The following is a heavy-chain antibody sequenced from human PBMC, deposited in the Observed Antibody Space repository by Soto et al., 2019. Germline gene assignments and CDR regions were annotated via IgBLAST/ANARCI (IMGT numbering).Heavy chain of an antibody. CDR3: ARSRQYYYDSSGSDAFDI. D-gene: IGHD3-22*01. CDR2: INPNCGGT. CDR1: GYTFTSYG. V-gene: IGHV1-2*04. J-gene: IGHJ3*02. Sequence: GASVKVSCKASGYTFTSYGISWVRQAPGQGLEWMGWINPNCGGTNYAQKFQGWVTMTRDTSTSTAYMELSRLRSDDTAVYYCARSRQYYYDSSGSDAFDIWGQGTMVTV.